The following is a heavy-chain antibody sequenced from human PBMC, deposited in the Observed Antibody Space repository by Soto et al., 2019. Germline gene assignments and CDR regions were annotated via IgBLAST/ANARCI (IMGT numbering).Heavy chain of an antibody. CDR2: IYYRGNA. CDR3: ARLEGLATISYYFDF. V-gene: IGHV4-39*01. Sequence: QLQLQESGPGLVKPSETLSLTCSVSDDSINSDKYYWGWIRQPPGKGLERIGSIYYRGNAYYNPSLQTRVTIPLDKSKSQFSLKLNSVTAADSAVYFCARLEGLATISYYFDFWGPGALVTVSS. J-gene: IGHJ4*02. D-gene: IGHD3-9*01. CDR1: DDSINSDKYY.